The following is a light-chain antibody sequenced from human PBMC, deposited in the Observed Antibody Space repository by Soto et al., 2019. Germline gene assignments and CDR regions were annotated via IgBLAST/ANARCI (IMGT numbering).Light chain of an antibody. CDR1: LTVSNN. J-gene: IGKJ3*01. Sequence: DIVMTQSPATLSVSPGERATLSCRASLTVSNNLAWYQQKPGQAPRLLIYYASTRATGIPDRFSGSGSVKDFTLTISSVQSEDVAVSYCQQYNNWPPGATFGPGTRVDIK. V-gene: IGKV3-15*01. CDR3: QQYNNWPPGAT. CDR2: YAS.